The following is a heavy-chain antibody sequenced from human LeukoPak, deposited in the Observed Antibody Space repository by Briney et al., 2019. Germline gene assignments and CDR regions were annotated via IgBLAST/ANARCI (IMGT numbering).Heavy chain of an antibody. CDR3: ARLEYSYGYGPYYYYYMDV. CDR2: ISSSGSTL. Sequence: GGSLRLSCAASGFTFSSYEMNWVRQAAGKGLEWVSYISSSGSTLYYADSVKGRFTISRDNAKNSLYLQMNSLRAEDTAVYYCARLEYSYGYGPYYYYYMDVWGKGTTVTVSS. CDR1: GFTFSSYE. D-gene: IGHD5-18*01. J-gene: IGHJ6*03. V-gene: IGHV3-48*03.